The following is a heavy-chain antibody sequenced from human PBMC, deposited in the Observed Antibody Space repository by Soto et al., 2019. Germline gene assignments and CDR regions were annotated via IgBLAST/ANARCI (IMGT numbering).Heavy chain of an antibody. Sequence: SVKVSWKASGFTFTSSAVQSVRQARGQRLEWIGWIVVGSGNTNYAQKFQGRVTITRDMSTSTAYMELSSLRSEDTAVYYCAADPCSSTSCTYYYYYGMDVWGQGTTVTVSS. V-gene: IGHV1-58*01. CDR2: IVVGSGNT. CDR1: GFTFTSSA. CDR3: AADPCSSTSCTYYYYYGMDV. D-gene: IGHD2-2*01. J-gene: IGHJ6*02.